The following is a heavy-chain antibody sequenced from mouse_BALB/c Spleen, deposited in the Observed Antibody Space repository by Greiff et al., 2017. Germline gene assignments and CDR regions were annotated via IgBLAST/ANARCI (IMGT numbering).Heavy chain of an antibody. J-gene: IGHJ2*01. CDR2: INPSTGYT. V-gene: IGHV1-7*01. CDR3: ARKASYFDY. CDR1: GYTFTSYW. Sequence: QVQLQQPGAELVKPGASVKLSCKASGYTFTSYWMHWVKQRPGQGLEWIGYINPSTGYTEYNQKFKDKATLTADKSSSTAYMQLSSLTSEDSAVYYCARKASYFDYWGQGTTLTVSS.